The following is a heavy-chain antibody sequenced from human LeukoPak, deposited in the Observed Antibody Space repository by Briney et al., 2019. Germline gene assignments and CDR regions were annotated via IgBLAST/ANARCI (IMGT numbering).Heavy chain of an antibody. CDR1: GGTFSSYA. CDR2: IIPILGIA. Sequence: SVKVSCKASGGTFSSYAISWVRQAPGQGLEWMGRIIPILGIANYAQKFQGRVTITADKSTSTAYMELSSLRSEDTAVYYCASGLWFGETNVDYWGQGTLVSV. CDR3: ASGLWFGETNVDY. D-gene: IGHD3-10*01. V-gene: IGHV1-69*04. J-gene: IGHJ4*02.